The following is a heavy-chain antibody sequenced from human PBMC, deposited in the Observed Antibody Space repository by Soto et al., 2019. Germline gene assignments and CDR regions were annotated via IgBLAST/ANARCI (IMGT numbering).Heavy chain of an antibody. CDR2: IYWDDDE. J-gene: IGHJ6*02. CDR3: AHKGGRGAGMDV. V-gene: IGHV2-5*02. Sequence: QITLKESGPTLVKPTQTLTLTCSFSGFSLSTSAVGVGWIHQPPGKALEWLALIYWDDDERYSPFLKSRLTMTKDTSKNQVVLTMTNMDPVDTATYYCAHKGGRGAGMDVWGQGTTVTVSS. CDR1: GFSLSTSAVG. D-gene: IGHD2-15*01.